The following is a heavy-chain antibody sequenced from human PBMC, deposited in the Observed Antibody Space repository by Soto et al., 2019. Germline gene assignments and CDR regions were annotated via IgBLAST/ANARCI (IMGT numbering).Heavy chain of an antibody. CDR1: GGSFSGYY. Sequence: QVQLQQWGAGLLKPSETLSLTCAVYGGSFSGYYWSWIRQPPGKGLEWIGEINHSGSTNYSPSLKSRVTISVDTSKNQFSLKLSSVTAADTAVYYCARIGGYCSSTSCHEPYYFDYWGQGTLVTVSS. J-gene: IGHJ4*02. D-gene: IGHD2-2*01. CDR3: ARIGGYCSSTSCHEPYYFDY. CDR2: INHSGST. V-gene: IGHV4-34*01.